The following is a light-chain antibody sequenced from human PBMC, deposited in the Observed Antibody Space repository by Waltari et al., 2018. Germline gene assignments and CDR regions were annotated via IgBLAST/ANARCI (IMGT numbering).Light chain of an antibody. CDR2: VNSDGSH. CDR3: QTGGHGTWV. Sequence: QLVVTQSPSASAPLGASVKLTCTLSRGHSSNIVAWLQQRPEKGPRYLMKVNSDGSHIKGDDIPDRFSGSSSGAWRYLTISSLQPDDEADYYCQTGGHGTWVFGGGTTLTVL. J-gene: IGLJ3*02. CDR1: RGHSSNI. V-gene: IGLV4-69*01.